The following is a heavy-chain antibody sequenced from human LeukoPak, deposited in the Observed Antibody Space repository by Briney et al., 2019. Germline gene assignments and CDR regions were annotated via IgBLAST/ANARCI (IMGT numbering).Heavy chain of an antibody. Sequence: SVKVSCKASGGTFSSYATSWVRQAPGQGLEWMGGIIPIFGTANYAQKFQGRVTITADESTSTAYMELSSLRSEDTAVYYCVNNPGYDFWSGPFDYWGQGTLVTVSS. CDR2: IIPIFGTA. D-gene: IGHD3-3*01. CDR1: GGTFSSYA. CDR3: VNNPGYDFWSGPFDY. V-gene: IGHV1-69*13. J-gene: IGHJ4*02.